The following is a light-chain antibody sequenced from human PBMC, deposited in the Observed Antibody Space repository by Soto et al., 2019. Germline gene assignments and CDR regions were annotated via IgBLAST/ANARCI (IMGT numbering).Light chain of an antibody. Sequence: EIVLTQSPGTLSLSPGERATLSCRASRSVSSYLAWYQQKPGQAPRLLIYDASNRATGIPARFSGSGSGTDFALTISSLEPEDFAVYYCQQYGSSLWTFGQGTKVDIK. CDR3: QQYGSSLWT. J-gene: IGKJ1*01. CDR2: DAS. CDR1: RSVSSY. V-gene: IGKV3-11*01.